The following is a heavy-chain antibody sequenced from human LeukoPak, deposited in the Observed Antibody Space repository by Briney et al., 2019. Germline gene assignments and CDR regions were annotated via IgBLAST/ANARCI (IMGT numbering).Heavy chain of an antibody. V-gene: IGHV4-59*01. CDR2: IYYSGST. Sequence: SETLSLTCTVSGGSISSYYWSWIRQPPGKGLEWIGYIYYSGSTNYNPSLKSRVTISVDTSKNQFSLKLSSVTAADTAVYYCARTEWELGGSYYFDYWGQGTLVTVSS. CDR1: GGSISSYY. CDR3: ARTEWELGGSYYFDY. J-gene: IGHJ4*02. D-gene: IGHD1-26*01.